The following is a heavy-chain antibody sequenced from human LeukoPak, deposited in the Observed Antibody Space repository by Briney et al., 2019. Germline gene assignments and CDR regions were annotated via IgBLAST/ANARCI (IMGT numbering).Heavy chain of an antibody. D-gene: IGHD6-13*01. CDR1: GYTFTSYG. CDR3: ARDEQQLEHIAY. CDR2: INLNSGGT. Sequence: ASVKVSCKASGYTFTSYGISWVRQAPGQGLEWMGWINLNSGGTNYAQKFQGRVTMTRDTSISTAYMELTRLRSDDTAVYYCARDEQQLEHIAYWGQGTLVTVSS. J-gene: IGHJ4*02. V-gene: IGHV1-2*02.